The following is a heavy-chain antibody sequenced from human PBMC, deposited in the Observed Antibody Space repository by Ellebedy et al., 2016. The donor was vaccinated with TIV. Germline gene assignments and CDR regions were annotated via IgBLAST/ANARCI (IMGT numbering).Heavy chain of an antibody. V-gene: IGHV1-18*01. CDR1: GYTF. J-gene: IGHJ6*02. CDR2: ISGYNGNT. CDR3: ARDEGDYDYYYYGMDV. D-gene: IGHD4-17*01. Sequence: ASVKVSXXASGYTFISWVRQAPGRGLEWMGWISGYNGNTNYAQKLQGRVTMTTDTSTSTAYMELRSLRSDDTAVYYCARDEGDYDYYYYGMDVWGQGTTVTVSS.